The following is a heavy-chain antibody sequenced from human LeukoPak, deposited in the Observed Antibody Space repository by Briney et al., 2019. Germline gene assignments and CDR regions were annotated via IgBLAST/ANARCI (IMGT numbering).Heavy chain of an antibody. V-gene: IGHV4-59*01. J-gene: IGHJ6*02. CDR1: GGSISSYY. D-gene: IGHD4-17*01. CDR3: VSGSSTVKFYYGIDV. Sequence: SSETLSLTCTVSGGSISSYYWRWIRQPPGKGLEGIGYMYYCGSTNYHPPLKNRVNISVDTSKHQLSPELSSVTAADTAVYYCVSGSSTVKFYYGIDVWGRGTTVTVSS. CDR2: MYYCGST.